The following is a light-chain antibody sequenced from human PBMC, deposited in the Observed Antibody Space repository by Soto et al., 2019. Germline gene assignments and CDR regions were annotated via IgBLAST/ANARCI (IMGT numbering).Light chain of an antibody. CDR2: GAS. CDR1: QSVGNNQ. V-gene: IGKV3-20*01. J-gene: IGKJ5*01. CDR3: QQYGSSPPIT. Sequence: EIVLTQSPGTLSLSPGERDTLSCRASQSVGNNQLAWYQQKPGQAPRLLIYGASSRATGIPDRFSGSGSGTDFTLTISRLEPEDFAVYYCQQYGSSPPITFGQGTRLEI.